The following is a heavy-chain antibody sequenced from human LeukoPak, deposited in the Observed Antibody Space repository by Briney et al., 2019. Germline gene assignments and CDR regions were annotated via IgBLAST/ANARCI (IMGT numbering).Heavy chain of an antibody. CDR2: IYTSGST. V-gene: IGHV4-61*02. CDR3: ARGPYAYDSSGAFDI. CDR1: GDSISSGDYY. D-gene: IGHD3-22*01. J-gene: IGHJ3*02. Sequence: SETLSLTCTVPGDSISSGDYYWSWIRQPAGKGLEWIGRIYTSGSTNYNPSLKSRVTISVDTSKNQFSLKLSSVTAADTAVFYCARGPYAYDSSGAFDIWGQGTMVTVSS.